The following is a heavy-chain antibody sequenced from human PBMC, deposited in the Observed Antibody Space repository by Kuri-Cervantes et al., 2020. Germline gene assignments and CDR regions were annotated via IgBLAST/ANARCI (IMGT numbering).Heavy chain of an antibody. J-gene: IGHJ6*02. Sequence: GGSLRLSCAASGSTFSSYSMNWVRQAPGKGLEWVSSISSSSSCIYYADSVKGRFTISRDNAKNSLYLQMNSLRAEDTAVYYCASTVTTFYGMDVWGQGTTVTVSS. CDR2: ISSSSSCI. D-gene: IGHD4-17*01. CDR1: GSTFSSYS. CDR3: ASTVTTFYGMDV. V-gene: IGHV3-21*01.